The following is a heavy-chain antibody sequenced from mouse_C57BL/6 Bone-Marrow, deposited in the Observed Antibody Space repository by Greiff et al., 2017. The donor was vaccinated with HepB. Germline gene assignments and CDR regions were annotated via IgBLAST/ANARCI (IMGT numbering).Heavy chain of an antibody. Sequence: VQVVESGAELVRPGASVTLSCKASGYTFTDYEMHWVKQTPVHGLEWIGAIDPETGGTAYNRKFKGKAILTADKSSSTAYMELRSLTSEDSAVYYCTRSDDGYYRYWFAYWGQGTLVTVSA. V-gene: IGHV1-15*01. J-gene: IGHJ3*01. CDR1: GYTFTDYE. D-gene: IGHD2-3*01. CDR2: IDPETGGT. CDR3: TRSDDGYYRYWFAY.